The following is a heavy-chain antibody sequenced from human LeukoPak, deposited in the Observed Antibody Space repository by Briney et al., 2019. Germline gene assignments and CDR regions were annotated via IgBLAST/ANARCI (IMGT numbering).Heavy chain of an antibody. Sequence: GGSLRLSCAASGFIFSNYDMYWVRQAPGKGLEWVAVISYDGSIKYYADSVKGRFTISRDNSKNTLYLQMNSLRAEDTAVYYCAKDLDSIVGATAFDYWGQGTLVTVSS. CDR3: AKDLDSIVGATAFDY. J-gene: IGHJ4*02. CDR2: ISYDGSIK. D-gene: IGHD1-26*01. CDR1: GFIFSNYD. V-gene: IGHV3-30*18.